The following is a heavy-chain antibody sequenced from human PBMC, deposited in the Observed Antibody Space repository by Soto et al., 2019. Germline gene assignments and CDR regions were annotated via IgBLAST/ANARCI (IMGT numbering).Heavy chain of an antibody. CDR3: ARNLGQRVRFGDYYYGMDV. J-gene: IGHJ6*02. D-gene: IGHD6-13*01. CDR2: IYYSGST. Sequence: QVQLQESGPGLVKPSETLSLTCTVSGGSISSYYWSWIRQPPGKGLEWIGYIYYSGSTNYNPSLKSRVTISVDTSKNQFSLKLSSVTAADTAVYYCARNLGQRVRFGDYYYGMDVWGQGTTVTVSS. V-gene: IGHV4-59*01. CDR1: GGSISSYY.